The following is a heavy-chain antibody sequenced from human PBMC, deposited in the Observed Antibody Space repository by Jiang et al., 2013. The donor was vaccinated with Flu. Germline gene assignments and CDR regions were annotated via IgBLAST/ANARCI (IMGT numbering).Heavy chain of an antibody. V-gene: IGHV4-4*02. CDR3: ARAVKYCSSTSCHYYYYMDV. J-gene: IGHJ6*03. CDR2: IYHSGST. CDR1: GGSISSSNW. Sequence: GPGLVKPSGTLSLTCAVSGGSISSSNWWSWVRQPPGKGLEWIGEIYHSGSTNYNPSLKSRVTISVDKSKNQFSLKLSSVTAADTAVYYCARAVKYCSSTSCHYYYYMDVWGKGTTVTVSS. D-gene: IGHD2-2*01.